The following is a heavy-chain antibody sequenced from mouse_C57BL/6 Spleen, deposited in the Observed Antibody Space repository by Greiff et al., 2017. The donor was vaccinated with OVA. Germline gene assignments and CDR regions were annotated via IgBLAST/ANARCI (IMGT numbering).Heavy chain of an antibody. V-gene: IGHV1-64*01. Sequence: QVQLQQPGAELVKPGASVKLSCKASGYTFTSYWMHWVKQRPGQGLEWIGMIHPNSGSTNYNEKFKSKATLTVDKSSSTAYMQLSSLTSEDSAVYYCARGTRTHYYAMDYWGQGTSGTVSS. D-gene: IGHD3-1*01. J-gene: IGHJ4*01. CDR3: ARGTRTHYYAMDY. CDR1: GYTFTSYW. CDR2: IHPNSGST.